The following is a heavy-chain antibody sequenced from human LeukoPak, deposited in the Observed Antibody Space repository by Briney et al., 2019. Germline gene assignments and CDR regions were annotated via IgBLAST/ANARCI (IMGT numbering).Heavy chain of an antibody. J-gene: IGHJ4*02. CDR2: ISWNSGSI. Sequence: GRSLRLSCAASGFTFDDYAMHWVRQAPGKGLEWVSGISWNSGSIGYADSVKGRFTISRDNAKNSLYLQMNSLRAEDTALYYCAKEKTFGSSTSWAVWAFDYWGQGTLVTVSS. V-gene: IGHV3-9*01. D-gene: IGHD2-2*01. CDR1: GFTFDDYA. CDR3: AKEKTFGSSTSWAVWAFDY.